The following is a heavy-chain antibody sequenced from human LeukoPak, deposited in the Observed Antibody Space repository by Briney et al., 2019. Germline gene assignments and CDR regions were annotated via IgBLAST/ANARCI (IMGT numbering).Heavy chain of an antibody. CDR3: ARRARYCTSTSCYTIGAFDI. CDR2: IKLDGSET. J-gene: IGHJ3*02. Sequence: KSGGSLRLSCAASGFISGAYWMSWVRQAPGKGLEWVANIKLDGSETYYVDSVKGRFTISRDNAKNSLYLQMNSLRAEDTAVYYCARRARYCTSTSCYTIGAFDIWGQGTVVTVSS. D-gene: IGHD2-2*02. CDR1: GFISGAYW. V-gene: IGHV3-7*01.